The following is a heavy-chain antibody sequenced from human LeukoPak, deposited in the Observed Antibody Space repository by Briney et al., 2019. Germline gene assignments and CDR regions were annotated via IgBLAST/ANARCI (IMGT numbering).Heavy chain of an antibody. CDR2: ISGSGGST. CDR3: AKAGSYWDFDY. CDR1: GFTFSSYA. Sequence: GGSLRLACAASGFTFSSYAMSWGRQAPGKGLEWVSGISGSGGSTYYADSVKGRFTISRDNSKNTLYLQMNSLRAEDTAVYYCAKAGSYWDFDYWGQGTLVTVSS. D-gene: IGHD3-10*01. J-gene: IGHJ4*02. V-gene: IGHV3-23*01.